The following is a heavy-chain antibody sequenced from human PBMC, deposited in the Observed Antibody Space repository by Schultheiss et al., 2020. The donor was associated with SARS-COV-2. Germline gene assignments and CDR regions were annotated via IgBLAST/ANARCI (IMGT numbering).Heavy chain of an antibody. Sequence: SETLSLTCTVSGGSISSSSYYWGWIRQLPGKGLEWIGYIYYSGSTNYNPSLKSRVTISVDTSKNQFSLKLSSVTAADTAVYYCARSSSSWYGWYFDYWGQGTLVTVSS. D-gene: IGHD6-13*01. CDR2: IYYSGST. CDR1: GGSISSSSYY. CDR3: ARSSSSWYGWYFDY. V-gene: IGHV4-61*05. J-gene: IGHJ4*02.